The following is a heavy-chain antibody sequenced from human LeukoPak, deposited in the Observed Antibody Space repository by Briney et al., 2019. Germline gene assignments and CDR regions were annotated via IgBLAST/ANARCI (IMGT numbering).Heavy chain of an antibody. D-gene: IGHD4/OR15-4a*01. CDR2: ISSSSSYI. CDR1: GFTFSSYS. CDR3: ARVDDYGDREGAFDI. J-gene: IGHJ3*02. Sequence: GSLRLSCAASGFTFSSYSMNWVRQAPGKGLVWVSSISSSSSYIYYADSVKGRFTISRDNAKNSLYLQMNSLRAEDTAVYYCARVDDYGDREGAFDIWGQGTMVTVSS. V-gene: IGHV3-21*01.